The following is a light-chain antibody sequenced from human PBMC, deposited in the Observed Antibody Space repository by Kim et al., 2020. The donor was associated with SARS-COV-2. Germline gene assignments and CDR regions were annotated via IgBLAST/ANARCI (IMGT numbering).Light chain of an antibody. V-gene: IGKV3-20*01. CDR2: GAS. CDR3: QQYGSSPPYS. CDR1: QSVSSSY. J-gene: IGKJ2*03. Sequence: PGERAPPSCRASQSVSSSYLAWYQQKPGQAPRLLIYGASSRATGIPDGFSGSGSGTDFTLTISRLEPEDFAVYYCQQYGSSPPYSFGQGTKLEI.